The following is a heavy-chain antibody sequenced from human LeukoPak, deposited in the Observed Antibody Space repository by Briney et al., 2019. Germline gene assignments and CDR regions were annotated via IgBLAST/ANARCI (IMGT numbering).Heavy chain of an antibody. J-gene: IGHJ5*02. CDR3: ARTTVTTGNWFDP. V-gene: IGHV4-39*01. CDR1: GGSISSSSYY. D-gene: IGHD4-4*01. Sequence: SETLSLTCTVSGGSISSSSYYWGWIRQPPGKGLEWIGSIYYSGSTYYNPSLKSRVTISVDTSKNQFSLKLSSVTAADTAVYYCARTTVTTGNWFDPWGQGTLVTVSS. CDR2: IYYSGST.